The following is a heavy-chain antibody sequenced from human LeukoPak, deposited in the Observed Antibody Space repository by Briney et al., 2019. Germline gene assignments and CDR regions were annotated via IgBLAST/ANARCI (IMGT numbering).Heavy chain of an antibody. J-gene: IGHJ4*02. CDR3: ARARDGYLLDY. CDR1: GGSISTYY. CDR2: IHDSGST. V-gene: IGHV4-59*01. Sequence: SETLSLTCTVSGGSISTYYWTWIRQPPGKGLEWIAYIHDSGSTNYNSSLKSRVTMSVDTPNNQFSLKVSSVTAADTAVYYCARARDGYLLDYWGQGTPVTVSS. D-gene: IGHD5-24*01.